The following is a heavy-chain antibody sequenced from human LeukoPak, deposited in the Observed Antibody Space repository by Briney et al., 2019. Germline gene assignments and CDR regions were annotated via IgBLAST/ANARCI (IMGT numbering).Heavy chain of an antibody. CDR2: FHSGGNT. D-gene: IGHD3-3*01. V-gene: IGHV3-53*01. CDR1: GFTVSSNY. J-gene: IGHJ4*02. Sequence: GGSLRLSCAASGFTVSSNYMTWVRQVLGNGLEWLSVFHSGGNTDYAPSVKGRFTISRGNSRNTLYLQMNSLKVDDTGVYYCAGGFRFPYAFDHWGQGTLVTVSS. CDR3: AGGFRFPYAFDH.